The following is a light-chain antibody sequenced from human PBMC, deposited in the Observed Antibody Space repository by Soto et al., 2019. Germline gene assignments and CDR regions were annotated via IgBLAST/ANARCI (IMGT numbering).Light chain of an antibody. J-gene: IGLJ3*02. Sequence: QSALTQPPSASGSPGQSVTISCTGTSSDVGAYKYVSWYQQYPGKAPKLMIYEVTKRPSGVPDRFSGSKSGNTASLTVSGLQAEEEADYYSPSYEANDFGVSGGGTKPTAL. CDR2: EVT. V-gene: IGLV2-8*01. CDR1: SSDVGAYKY. CDR3: PSYEANDFGV.